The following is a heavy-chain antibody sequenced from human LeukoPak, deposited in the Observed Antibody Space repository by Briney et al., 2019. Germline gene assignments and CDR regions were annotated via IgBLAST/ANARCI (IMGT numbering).Heavy chain of an antibody. CDR1: GYSFTSYW. V-gene: IGHV5-51*01. CDR2: IYPGDSDT. CDR3: ARPMMPTVNHDAFDL. D-gene: IGHD4-17*01. Sequence: GEALKISCKGSGYSFTSYWIGWVRQMPGKGLEWRGIIYPGDSDTRYSPSFQGQVTISADKSISTASLQWSSLKASDTAMYYCARPMMPTVNHDAFDLWGQGTMVTVSS. J-gene: IGHJ3*01.